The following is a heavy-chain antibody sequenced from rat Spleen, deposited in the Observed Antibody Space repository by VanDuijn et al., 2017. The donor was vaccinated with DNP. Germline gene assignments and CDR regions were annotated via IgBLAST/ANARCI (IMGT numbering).Heavy chain of an antibody. V-gene: IGHV3-3*01. CDR2: INSAGSI. CDR3: TRGDILRSFDY. CDR1: GYSITSNYR. Sequence: EVQLQESGPGLVKPSQSLSLTCSVTGYSITSNYRWNWIRKFPGNNLEWMGYINSAGSIEYNPSLKGRISITSDTSKNQFFLQVNSVTTDDTATYYCTRGDILRSFDYWGQGVMVTVSS. J-gene: IGHJ2*01. D-gene: IGHD1-6*01.